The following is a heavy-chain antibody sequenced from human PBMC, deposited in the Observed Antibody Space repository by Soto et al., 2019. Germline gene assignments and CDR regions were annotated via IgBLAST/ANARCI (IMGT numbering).Heavy chain of an antibody. D-gene: IGHD3-22*01. CDR1: GYSFTSYW. CDR2: IYPGDSDT. V-gene: IGHV5-51*01. CDR3: ARLGYYYDSSGHLGAYYLDY. Sequence: GESLKISCKGSGYSFTSYWIGWVRQMPGKGLEWMGIIYPGDSDTRYSPSFQGQVTISADKSISTAYLQWSSLKASDTAMYYCARLGYYYDSSGHLGAYYLDYWGQGTLVTVSS. J-gene: IGHJ4*02.